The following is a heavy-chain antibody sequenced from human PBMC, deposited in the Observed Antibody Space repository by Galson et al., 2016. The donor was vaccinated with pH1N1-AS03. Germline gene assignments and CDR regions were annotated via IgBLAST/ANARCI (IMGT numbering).Heavy chain of an antibody. CDR1: GGTFATFA. J-gene: IGHJ4*02. D-gene: IGHD2/OR15-2a*01. CDR2: IIPLSGTT. CDR3: ARDRYRDTSTDFYESAY. V-gene: IGHV1-69*13. Sequence: SVKVSCKASGGTFATFAVSWVRQARGQGLEWMGGIIPLSGTTNYAQKFQGRLTITADDSTGTASMELSSLTSDDTAVYYCARDRYRDTSTDFYESAYWGQGILVTVSS.